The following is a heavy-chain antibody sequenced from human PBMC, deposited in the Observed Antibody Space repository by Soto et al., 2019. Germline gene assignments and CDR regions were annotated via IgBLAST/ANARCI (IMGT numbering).Heavy chain of an antibody. D-gene: IGHD5-18*01. CDR1: GGTFSSYA. Sequence: SVKVSCKASGGTFSSYAISWVRQAPGQGLEWMGGIIPIFGTANYAQKFQGRVTITADESTSTAYMELSSLRSEDTAVYYCALQTPDQYSYGVNWFDPWGQGXLVTVYS. J-gene: IGHJ5*02. CDR3: ALQTPDQYSYGVNWFDP. V-gene: IGHV1-69*13. CDR2: IIPIFGTA.